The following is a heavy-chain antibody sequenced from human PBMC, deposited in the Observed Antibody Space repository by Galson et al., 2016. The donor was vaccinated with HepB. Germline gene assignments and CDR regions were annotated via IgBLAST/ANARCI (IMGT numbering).Heavy chain of an antibody. J-gene: IGHJ4*02. V-gene: IGHV4-31*03. CDR3: VRGRGRTPFTGFALDY. CDR1: GGSISSGGYY. D-gene: IGHD2-8*02. Sequence: TLSLTCYVSGGSISSGGYYWSWIRQLPGKGLEWIGYIFYSGRTYYNPSLESRVTISVDTSKNQFSLNLTSVTAADTAVYYCVRGRGRTPFTGFALDYWDQGTLITVTS. CDR2: IFYSGRT.